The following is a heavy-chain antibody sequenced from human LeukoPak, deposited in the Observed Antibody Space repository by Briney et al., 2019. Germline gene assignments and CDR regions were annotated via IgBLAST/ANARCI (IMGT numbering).Heavy chain of an antibody. CDR3: AKRIGIAAAGTRYYYYYMDV. J-gene: IGHJ6*03. V-gene: IGHV3-23*01. CDR2: ISGSGGST. D-gene: IGHD6-13*01. Sequence: PGGSLRLSRAASGFTFSSYGMSWVRQAPGKGLEWVSAISGSGGSTYYADSVKGRFTISRDNSKNTLYLQMNSLRAEDTAVYYCAKRIGIAAAGTRYYYYYMDVWGKGTTVTISS. CDR1: GFTFSSYG.